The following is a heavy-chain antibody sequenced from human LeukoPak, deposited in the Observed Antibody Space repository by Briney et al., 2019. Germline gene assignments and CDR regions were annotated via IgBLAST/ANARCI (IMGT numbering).Heavy chain of an antibody. V-gene: IGHV1-2*02. Sequence: GASVKVSCKASGYTFTGYYMHWVRQAPGQGLEWMGWINPNSGGTNYAQKFQGRVTMTRDTSISTAYMELSRLRSDDTAVYYCARDRSTQRNWFDPWGQGTLVTVSS. CDR1: GYTFTGYY. J-gene: IGHJ5*02. CDR3: ARDRSTQRNWFDP. CDR2: INPNSGGT. D-gene: IGHD6-25*01.